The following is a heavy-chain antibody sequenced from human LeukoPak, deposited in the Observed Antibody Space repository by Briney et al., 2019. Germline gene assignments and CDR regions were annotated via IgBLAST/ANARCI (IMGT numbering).Heavy chain of an antibody. CDR1: GGSVSSGSYY. V-gene: IGHV4-61*01. D-gene: IGHD2-2*01. CDR3: ARDCSSTSCYLRLYGMDV. Sequence: SETLSLTCTVSGGSVSSGSYYWSWIRQPPGKGLERIGYIYYSGSTNYNPSLKSRVTISVDTSKNQFSLKLSSVTAADTAVYYCARDCSSTSCYLRLYGMDVWGKGTTVTVSS. CDR2: IYYSGST. J-gene: IGHJ6*04.